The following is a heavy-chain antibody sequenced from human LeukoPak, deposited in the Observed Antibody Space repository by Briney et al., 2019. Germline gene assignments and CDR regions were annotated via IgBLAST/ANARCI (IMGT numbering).Heavy chain of an antibody. CDR3: ARGSAGTYCSGGSCYSDY. V-gene: IGHV1-2*02. D-gene: IGHD2-15*01. CDR2: TSPNSGAT. CDR1: GYTFTGYY. J-gene: IGHJ4*02. Sequence: ASVKVSCKASGYTFTGYYMYWVRQAPGQGLEWMGWTSPNSGATNYAQKFQGRVTMTRDTSISTAYMEVRRLTSDDTAVYYCARGSAGTYCSGGSCYSDYWGQGTLVTVSS.